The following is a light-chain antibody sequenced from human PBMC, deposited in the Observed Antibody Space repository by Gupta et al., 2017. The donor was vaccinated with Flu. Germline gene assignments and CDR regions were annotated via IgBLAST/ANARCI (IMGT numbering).Light chain of an antibody. V-gene: IGKV1-6*01. CDR1: QGIRNG. Sequence: PSSLFASVGDRFTITCRASQGIRNGLGWYQQKPGKAPKLLIYAASSFQSGVPSRFSGSGSGTDFTLTISSLQPEDFATYYCRQDDNYPRTFGQGTKVEIK. J-gene: IGKJ1*01. CDR3: RQDDNYPRT. CDR2: AAS.